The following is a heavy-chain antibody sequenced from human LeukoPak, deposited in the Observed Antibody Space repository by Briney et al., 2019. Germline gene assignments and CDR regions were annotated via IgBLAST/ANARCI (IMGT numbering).Heavy chain of an antibody. V-gene: IGHV1-2*02. CDR2: INPHSGGT. CDR3: ARGGGTSGPELDY. J-gene: IGHJ4*02. D-gene: IGHD3-3*01. Sequence: ASVKVSCKASGYTFTGYFMHWVRQAPRQGREWMGWINPHSGGTDNAQNFQGRVTMTRDTSINTAYMELTRMTSDDTAVYFCARGGGTSGPELDYWGQGTLVTVSS. CDR1: GYTFTGYF.